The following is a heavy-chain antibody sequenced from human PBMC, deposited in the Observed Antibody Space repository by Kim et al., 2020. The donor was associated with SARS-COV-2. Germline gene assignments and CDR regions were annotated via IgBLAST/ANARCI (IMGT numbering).Heavy chain of an antibody. J-gene: IGHJ4*02. D-gene: IGHD6-19*01. CDR3: ARGSSGWYGVDY. Sequence: SYADSVKGRFTISSDTAKNTLYLQMNSRRAEDTAVYYCARGSSGWYGVDYWGQGTLVTVSS. V-gene: IGHV3-74*01.